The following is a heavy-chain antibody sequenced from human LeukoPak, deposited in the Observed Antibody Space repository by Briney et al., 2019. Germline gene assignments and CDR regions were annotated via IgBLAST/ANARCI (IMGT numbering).Heavy chain of an antibody. J-gene: IGHJ4*02. CDR3: AGVYDSSGYFPRAFDY. Sequence: ASVKVSCKASGYTFTSYDINWVRQATGQGLEWMGWMNPNSGNTGYAQKFQGRVTMTRNTSISTAYMELSSLRSEDTAVYYCAGVYDSSGYFPRAFDYGGQGTLVTVSS. CDR1: GYTFTSYD. D-gene: IGHD3-22*01. CDR2: MNPNSGNT. V-gene: IGHV1-8*01.